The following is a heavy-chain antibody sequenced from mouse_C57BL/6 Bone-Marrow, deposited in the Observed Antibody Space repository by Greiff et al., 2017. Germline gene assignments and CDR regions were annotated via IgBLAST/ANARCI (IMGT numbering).Heavy chain of an antibody. CDR3: AIYGSSPAWFAY. Sequence: VKLQQSGPGLVQPSQSLSITCTVSGFSLTRYVHWVRQSPGKGLEWLGVIWSGGSTDYNAAFISRLSISKDNSKSQVFFKMNSLQADDTAIYYCAIYGSSPAWFAYWGQGTLVTVSA. CDR1: GFSLTRYV. CDR2: IWSGGST. V-gene: IGHV2-2*01. J-gene: IGHJ3*01. D-gene: IGHD1-1*01.